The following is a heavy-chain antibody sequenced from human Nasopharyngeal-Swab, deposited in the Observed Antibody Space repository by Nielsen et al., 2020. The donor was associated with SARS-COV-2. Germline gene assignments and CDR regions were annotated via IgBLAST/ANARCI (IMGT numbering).Heavy chain of an antibody. D-gene: IGHD4-23*01. CDR2: ISGSGGST. CDR3: AKDLGVESPLWFDY. Sequence: GESLNTSCTASGFTFSSYAMSWVRQAPGKGLEWVSEISGSGGSTYYAESVKGRFTISRDNSKNTLYLQMSSLRAEDTAIYYCAKDLGVESPLWFDYWGQGTLLTVSS. J-gene: IGHJ4*02. V-gene: IGHV3-23*01. CDR1: GFTFSSYA.